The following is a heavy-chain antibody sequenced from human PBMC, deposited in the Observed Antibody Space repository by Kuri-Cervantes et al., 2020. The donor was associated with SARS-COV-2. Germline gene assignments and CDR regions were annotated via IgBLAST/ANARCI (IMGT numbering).Heavy chain of an antibody. D-gene: IGHD1-26*01. CDR3: ARGLRGATND. CDR2: INHSGST. CDR1: GGSISSYY. Sequence: GSLRLSCTVSGGSISSYYWSWIRQPPGKGLEWIGEINHSGSTNYNPSLKSRVTISVDTSKNQFSLKLSSVTAADTAVYYCARGLRGATNDWGQGTLVTVSS. V-gene: IGHV4-34*01. J-gene: IGHJ4*02.